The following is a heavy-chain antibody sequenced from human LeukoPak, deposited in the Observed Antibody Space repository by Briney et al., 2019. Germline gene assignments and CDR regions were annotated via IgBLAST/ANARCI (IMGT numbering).Heavy chain of an antibody. D-gene: IGHD1-26*01. V-gene: IGHV1/OR15-1*02. J-gene: IGHJ6*03. Sequence: ASVKVSCKASGYIFTDYYMHWVRQAPGQELGWMGRINPNSGGTNYAQKFQGRVTMTRDTSISTAYTELSSLRSEDTATYYCARESPSGSYCYYCYYMDLWGKGTTVTVSS. CDR3: ARESPSGSYCYYCYYMDL. CDR1: GYIFTDYY. CDR2: INPNSGGT.